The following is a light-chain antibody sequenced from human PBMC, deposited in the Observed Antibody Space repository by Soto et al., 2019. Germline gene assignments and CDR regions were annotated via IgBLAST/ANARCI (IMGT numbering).Light chain of an antibody. Sequence: IQMSQSPSSLSASVGDRVTITCRAAESISRHLNWYQQKPGKAPKLLIYAASSLQSGVPSRFSGSGSGTDFIHTISSLQPEDSATYYCLHDHDYPLTFGGGTKVDIK. CDR1: ESISRH. CDR2: AAS. CDR3: LHDHDYPLT. J-gene: IGKJ4*01. V-gene: IGKV1-6*01.